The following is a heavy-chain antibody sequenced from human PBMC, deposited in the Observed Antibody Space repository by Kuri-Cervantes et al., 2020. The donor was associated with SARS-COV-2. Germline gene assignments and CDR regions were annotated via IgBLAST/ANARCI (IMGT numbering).Heavy chain of an antibody. D-gene: IGHD3-10*01. J-gene: IGHJ5*02. CDR2: IYTSGNT. Sequence: GSLRLSCTVSGGSMNNCFWNWIRQPAGKGLEWIGRIYTSGNTNYNPSLKSRVTISIDAPKNQVSLTLRSVTAADTAVYYCARDYHYGSAIPSGWLDPWGQGTLVTVSS. CDR1: GGSMNNCF. V-gene: IGHV4-4*07. CDR3: ARDYHYGSAIPSGWLDP.